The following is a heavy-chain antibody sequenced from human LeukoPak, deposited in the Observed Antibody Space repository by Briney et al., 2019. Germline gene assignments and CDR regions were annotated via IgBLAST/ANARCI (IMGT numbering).Heavy chain of an antibody. CDR3: ARDRSTSGSYLVY. V-gene: IGHV1-18*01. D-gene: IGHD1-26*01. J-gene: IGHJ4*02. CDR2: ISAXNGNT. Sequence: GASVKVSCKAXGYTFTSYXXXXXXXXPGXXXXXMGWISAXNGNTNYXXXLXGRXTMXTXXXXSTAYMELRSLRSDDTAVYYCARDRSTSGSYLVYWGQGTLVTVSS. CDR1: GYTFTSYX.